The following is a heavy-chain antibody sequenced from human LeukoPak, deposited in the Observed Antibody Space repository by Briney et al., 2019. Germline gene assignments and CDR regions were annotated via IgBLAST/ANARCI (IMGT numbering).Heavy chain of an antibody. CDR1: GYTFTSYD. Sequence: GASVKVSCKASGYTFTSYDINWVRQATGQGLEWMGWMNPNSGNTGYAQKFQGRVTMTRNTSISTAYMELSSLRSEDTAVYYCARSLKYLRHLVYWGQGTLVTVSS. CDR2: MNPNSGNT. D-gene: IGHD2-2*02. J-gene: IGHJ4*02. V-gene: IGHV1-8*01. CDR3: ARSLKYLRHLVY.